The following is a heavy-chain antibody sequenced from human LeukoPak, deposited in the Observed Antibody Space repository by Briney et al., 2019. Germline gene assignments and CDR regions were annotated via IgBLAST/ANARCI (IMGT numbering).Heavy chain of an antibody. Sequence: GRSLRLSCAASGFTFSSYAMPWVRQAPGKGLEWVAVISYDGSNKYYADSVKGRFTISRDNSKNTLYLQMNSLRAEDTAVYYCARVQGRYSYGSGFDSWGQGTLVTVSS. CDR1: GFTFSSYA. CDR3: ARVQGRYSYGSGFDS. CDR2: ISYDGSNK. V-gene: IGHV3-30*04. D-gene: IGHD5-18*01. J-gene: IGHJ4*02.